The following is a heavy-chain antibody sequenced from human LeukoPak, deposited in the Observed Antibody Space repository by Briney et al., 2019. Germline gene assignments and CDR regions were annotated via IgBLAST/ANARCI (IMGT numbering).Heavy chain of an antibody. J-gene: IGHJ5*02. CDR1: GFTVSSNY. V-gene: IGHV3-53*04. Sequence: GGSLRLSCAASGFTVSSNYMSWVRQAPGKGLEWVSVVYSGGSTYYADSVKGRFTISRHNSKNTLYLQMNSLRAEDTAVYYCARVLGTRQSNWFDPWGQGTLVTVSS. CDR3: ARVLGTRQSNWFDP. D-gene: IGHD2-2*01. CDR2: VYSGGST.